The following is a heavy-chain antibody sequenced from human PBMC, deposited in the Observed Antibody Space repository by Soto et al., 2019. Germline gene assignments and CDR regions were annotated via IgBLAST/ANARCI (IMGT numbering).Heavy chain of an antibody. Sequence: GGSLRLSCAASGFTFRNFAMSWVRQAPGKGLEWLSVISSGSSDTWYADSVKGRFIISRDNAQNSLFLQMNTLRPEDTAMYYCARVAYWGPGTQVTVSS. CDR2: ISSGSSDT. CDR1: GFTFRNFA. V-gene: IGHV3-21*01. J-gene: IGHJ4*02. CDR3: ARVAY.